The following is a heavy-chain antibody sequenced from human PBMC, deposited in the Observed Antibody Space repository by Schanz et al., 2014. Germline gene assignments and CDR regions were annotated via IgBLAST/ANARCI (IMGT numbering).Heavy chain of an antibody. CDR1: EFTFSTDA. CDR2: ISASGGDT. Sequence: DVHLLESGGGLVQPGGSLRLSCAASEFTFSTDAMSWVRQAPGKGLEWLSVISASGGDTYYADSVKGRFTISRDNSKNTLFLQMNSLRPEDTAVYYCVRDILHRVYDSGSPWGQGTLVTVSS. J-gene: IGHJ5*02. D-gene: IGHD3-10*01. CDR3: VRDILHRVYDSGSP. V-gene: IGHV3-23*01.